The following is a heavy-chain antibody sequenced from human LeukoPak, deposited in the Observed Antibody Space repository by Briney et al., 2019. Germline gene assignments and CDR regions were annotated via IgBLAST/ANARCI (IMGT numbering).Heavy chain of an antibody. J-gene: IGHJ4*02. Sequence: GRSLRLSCAASGITLSAYGMHWVRQAPGKGLEWVAVISSDGRTKYSTDSVKGCFTISRDNSENRLYLQKSNVRVEDTAVYYCAKDSSRRWQLTSYFDYWGQGTLVTVSA. CDR1: GITLSAYG. CDR2: ISSDGRTK. V-gene: IGHV3-30*18. D-gene: IGHD5-24*01. CDR3: AKDSSRRWQLTSYFDY.